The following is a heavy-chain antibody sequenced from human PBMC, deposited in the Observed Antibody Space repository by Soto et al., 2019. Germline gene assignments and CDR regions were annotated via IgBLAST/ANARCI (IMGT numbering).Heavy chain of an antibody. CDR1: GGSISSYY. J-gene: IGHJ4*02. D-gene: IGHD2-8*02. CDR2: IYYSGST. Sequence: QVQLQESGPGLVKPSETLSLTCTVSGGSISSYYWSWIRQPPGKGLEWIGYIYYSGSTNYNPSLKRRVTISVDTSKNQFSLKLSSVTAADTAVYYCARRYWYSFDYWGQGTLVTVSS. CDR3: ARRYWYSFDY. V-gene: IGHV4-59*08.